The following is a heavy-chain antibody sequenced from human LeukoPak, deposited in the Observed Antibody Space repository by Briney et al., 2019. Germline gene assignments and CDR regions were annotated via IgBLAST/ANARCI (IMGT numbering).Heavy chain of an antibody. D-gene: IGHD6-19*01. CDR1: GGSFSGYY. V-gene: IGHV4-34*01. CDR3: ARDNIAVAGTGFDY. Sequence: SETLSLTCAVYGGSFSGYYWSWIRQPPGKGLEWIGEINHSGSTNYNPSLKSRVTISVDASKNQFSPKLSSVTAADTAVYYCARDNIAVAGTGFDYWGQGTLVTVSS. J-gene: IGHJ4*02. CDR2: INHSGST.